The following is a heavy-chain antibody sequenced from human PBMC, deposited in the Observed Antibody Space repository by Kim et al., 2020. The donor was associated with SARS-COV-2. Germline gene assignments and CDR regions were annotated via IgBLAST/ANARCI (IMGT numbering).Heavy chain of an antibody. Sequence: GGSLRLSCAASGFTFSSYGMHWVRQAPGKGLEWVAVISYDGSNKYYADSVKGRFTISRDNSKNTLYLQMNSLRAEDTAVYYCAKDGAYGSGSPTKYYYYGMDVWGQGTTVTVSS. J-gene: IGHJ6*02. CDR3: AKDGAYGSGSPTKYYYYGMDV. D-gene: IGHD3-10*01. V-gene: IGHV3-30*18. CDR1: GFTFSSYG. CDR2: ISYDGSNK.